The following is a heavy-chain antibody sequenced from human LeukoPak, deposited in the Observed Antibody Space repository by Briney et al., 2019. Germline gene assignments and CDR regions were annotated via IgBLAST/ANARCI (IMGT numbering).Heavy chain of an antibody. D-gene: IGHD6-19*01. CDR1: GYTFTDYG. V-gene: IGHV1-18*01. Sequence: VASVKVSCKASGYTFTDYGITWVRQARGQGLEWMGWISPYNGNTRYAQKLQARVTMTTDTSTSTAYLEVRSLTFDDTAVYFCARARAGVYSSGRHFDYWGRGTLVTVSS. J-gene: IGHJ4*02. CDR2: ISPYNGNT. CDR3: ARARAGVYSSGRHFDY.